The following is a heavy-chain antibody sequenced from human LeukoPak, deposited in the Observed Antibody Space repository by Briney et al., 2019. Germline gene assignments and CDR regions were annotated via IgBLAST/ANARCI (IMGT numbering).Heavy chain of an antibody. CDR3: ARSTAAIPGIDYYYMDV. V-gene: IGHV3-66*02. CDR2: IYSGGST. J-gene: IGHJ6*03. Sequence: GGSLRLSCAASGFTVSSNYMSWVRQAPGKGLEWVSVIYSGGSTYYADSAKGRFTISRDNSKNTLYLQMNSLRAEDTAVYYCARSTAAIPGIDYYYMDVWGKGTTVTVSS. D-gene: IGHD2-2*02. CDR1: GFTVSSNY.